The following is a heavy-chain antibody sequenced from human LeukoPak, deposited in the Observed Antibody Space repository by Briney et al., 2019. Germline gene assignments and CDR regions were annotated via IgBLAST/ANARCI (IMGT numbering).Heavy chain of an antibody. CDR2: ISGSGGST. CDR3: AKAQRGYSYGLIFDY. J-gene: IGHJ4*02. V-gene: IGHV3-23*01. CDR1: GFTFSSYA. Sequence: GGSLRLSCAASGFTFSSYAMSWVRQAPGKGLEWVSAISGSGGSTYYADSVKGRFTISRDNSKNTLYLQMNSLRAEGTAVYYCAKAQRGYSYGLIFDYWGQGTLVTVSS. D-gene: IGHD5-18*01.